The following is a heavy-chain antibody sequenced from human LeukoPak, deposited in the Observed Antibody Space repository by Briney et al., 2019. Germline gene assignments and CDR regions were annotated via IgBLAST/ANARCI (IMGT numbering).Heavy chain of an antibody. V-gene: IGHV1-2*02. J-gene: IGHJ6*03. CDR1: GYTFTGYY. Sequence: ASVKVSCKASGYTFTGYYMHWMRQAPGQGLEWMGWINPNSGGTNYAQKLQGRVTMTRETSISTAYMELSRLRSDDTAVYYCASWSITIFDYYYMDVWGKGTTVTVSS. CDR2: INPNSGGT. D-gene: IGHD3-3*01. CDR3: ASWSITIFDYYYMDV.